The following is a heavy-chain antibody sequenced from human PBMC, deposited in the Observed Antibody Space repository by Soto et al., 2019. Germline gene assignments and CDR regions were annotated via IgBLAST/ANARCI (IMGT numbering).Heavy chain of an antibody. CDR1: GGTFSSYA. V-gene: IGHV1-69*06. D-gene: IGHD2-2*01. CDR2: IIPIFGTA. CDR3: AREGPAATYYYGMDV. Sequence: SVKVSCKASGGTFSSYAISWVRQAPGQGLEWMGGIIPIFGTANYAQKFQGRVTITADKSTSTAYMELSSLRSEDTAVYYCAREGPAATYYYGMDVWGQGTTVTVSS. J-gene: IGHJ6*02.